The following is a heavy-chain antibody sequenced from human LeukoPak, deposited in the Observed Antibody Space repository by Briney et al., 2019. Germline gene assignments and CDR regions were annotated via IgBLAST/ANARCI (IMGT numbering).Heavy chain of an antibody. CDR2: ISGPTSTM. CDR3: ARDAPGRRGISPFDY. V-gene: IGHV3-48*01. Sequence: HSGGSLRLSCAASGFTFSSYAMNWVRQAPGKGLEWISYISGPTSTMYYSDSVEGRFTISRDTAKNSLYLQMNNMRAEDTSIYYCARDAPGRRGISPFDYWGQGTLVTVSS. J-gene: IGHJ4*02. D-gene: IGHD3-10*01. CDR1: GFTFSSYA.